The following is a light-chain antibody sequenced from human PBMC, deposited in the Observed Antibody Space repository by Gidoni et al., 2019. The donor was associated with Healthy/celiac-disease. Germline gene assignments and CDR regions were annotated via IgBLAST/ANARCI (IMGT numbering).Light chain of an antibody. CDR3: QQYNNGPQT. CDR1: QSVSSN. Sequence: EIVMTQSPATLSVSPGERATLSCRASQSVSSNLAWYQQKPGQAPRLLIYGASTRATGIPARFNGGGSGTEFTLTISSLQSEDFAIYHCQQYNNGPQTFGQGTKVEI. V-gene: IGKV3-15*01. J-gene: IGKJ1*01. CDR2: GAS.